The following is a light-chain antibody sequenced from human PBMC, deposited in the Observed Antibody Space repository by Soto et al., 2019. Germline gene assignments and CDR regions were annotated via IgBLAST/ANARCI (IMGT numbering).Light chain of an antibody. Sequence: QSALTQPPSASGSPGQSVTISCTGSSSDVGGYNYVSWYRQHPGKAPKLMIYEVTKRPSGVPDRFSGSRSGNTASLTVSGLQAEDEADYYCSSYAGSNNYVFGPGTKVTVL. CDR3: SSYAGSNNYV. J-gene: IGLJ1*01. CDR2: EVT. V-gene: IGLV2-8*01. CDR1: SSDVGGYNY.